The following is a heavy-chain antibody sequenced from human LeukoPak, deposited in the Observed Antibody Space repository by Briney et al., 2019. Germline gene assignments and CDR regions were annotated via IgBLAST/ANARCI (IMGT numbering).Heavy chain of an antibody. J-gene: IGHJ4*02. CDR2: IYPGDSDT. CDR1: GYSFTSYW. D-gene: IGHD3-9*01. V-gene: IGHV5-51*01. Sequence: GESVKISCKGSGYSFTSYWIGWVRQMPGKGLGWMGIIYPGDSDTRYSPSFQGQVTISADKSISTAYLQWSSLKASDTAMYYCARASADILTGYYDTFDYWGQGTLVTVSS. CDR3: ARASADILTGYYDTFDY.